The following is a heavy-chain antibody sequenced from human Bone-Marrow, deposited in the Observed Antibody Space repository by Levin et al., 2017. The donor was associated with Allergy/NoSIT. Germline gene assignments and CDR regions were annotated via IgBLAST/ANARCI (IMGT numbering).Heavy chain of an antibody. CDR1: GFGFDDYA. CDR3: AKDEGDTGYALGALEA. CDR2: ISWNSGDK. V-gene: IGHV3-9*01. J-gene: IGHJ5*02. D-gene: IGHD5-12*01. Sequence: GGSLRLSCAASGFGFDDYALHWVRQAPGKGLEWLSYISWNSGDKGYADSVKGRFTISRDNAKNSLYLEMNSLRPEDTAFYYCAKDEGDTGYALGALEAWGQGTLVTVSS.